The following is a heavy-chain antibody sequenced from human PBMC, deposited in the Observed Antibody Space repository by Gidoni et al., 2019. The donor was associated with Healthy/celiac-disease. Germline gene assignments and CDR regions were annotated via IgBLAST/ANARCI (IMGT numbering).Heavy chain of an antibody. CDR1: GFTFDDYA. CDR2: ISWNSGSI. V-gene: IGHV3-9*01. D-gene: IGHD3-10*01. J-gene: IGHJ6*03. Sequence: EVQLVESGGGLVQPGRSLRLSCAASGFTFDDYAMHWVRQAPGKGLEWCSGISWNSGSIGYADSVKGRFTISRDNAKNSLYLQMNSLRAEDTALYYCAKGGSTMVRGEIYYYYYYYMDVWGKGTTVTVSS. CDR3: AKGGSTMVRGEIYYYYYYYMDV.